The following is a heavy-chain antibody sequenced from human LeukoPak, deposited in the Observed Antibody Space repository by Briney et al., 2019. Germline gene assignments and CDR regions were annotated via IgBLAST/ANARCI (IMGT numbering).Heavy chain of an antibody. Sequence: PGGSLRLSCTASGFTFGDYAMSWFRQAPGKGLEWVGFIRSKAYGGTTEYAASVKGRFTISRDDSKSIAYLQMNSLKTEDTAVYYCTRVPTYSSSWYRIAVAGTNWFDPWGQGTLVTVSS. D-gene: IGHD6-13*01. CDR3: TRVPTYSSSWYRIAVAGTNWFDP. J-gene: IGHJ5*02. CDR2: IRSKAYGGTT. V-gene: IGHV3-49*03. CDR1: GFTFGDYA.